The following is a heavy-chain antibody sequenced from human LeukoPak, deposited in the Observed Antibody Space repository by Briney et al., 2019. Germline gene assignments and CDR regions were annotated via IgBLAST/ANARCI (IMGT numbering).Heavy chain of an antibody. D-gene: IGHD2-15*01. Sequence: PSATLSLTCSVSGGSISSYYWSWIRQPPGKGLEWIGYISYSGNTNYNPSLKSRVTISVGTSKNQFSLKLSSVTAADTAVYYCATRSTGVAATFDSWGQGALFTVSS. J-gene: IGHJ4*02. V-gene: IGHV4-59*01. CDR1: GGSISSYY. CDR3: ATRSTGVAATFDS. CDR2: ISYSGNT.